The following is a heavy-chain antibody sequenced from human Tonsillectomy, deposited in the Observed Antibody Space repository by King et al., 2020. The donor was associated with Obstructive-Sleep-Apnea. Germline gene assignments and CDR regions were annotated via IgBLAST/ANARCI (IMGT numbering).Heavy chain of an antibody. CDR3: AKGFPDMVVVPAATPFDY. J-gene: IGHJ4*02. D-gene: IGHD2-2*01. CDR1: GFTFSSYA. CDR2: ISGSGGST. Sequence: VQLVESGGGLVQPGGSLRLSCAASGFTFSSYAMSWVRQAPGKGLEWVSAISGSGGSTYYADSVKGRFTISRDNSKNTLYLQMNSLRAEDTAVCYCAKGFPDMVVVPAATPFDYWGQGTLVTVSS. V-gene: IGHV3-23*04.